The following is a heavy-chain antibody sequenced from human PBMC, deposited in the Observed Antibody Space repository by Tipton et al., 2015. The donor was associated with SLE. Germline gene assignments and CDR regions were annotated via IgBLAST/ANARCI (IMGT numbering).Heavy chain of an antibody. V-gene: IGHV3-33*06. CDR2: IWYDGSNK. Sequence: SLRLSCSASGFTFSSFAMRWVRQAAERGLEWVAIIWYDGSNKYCADSLKGRFTISRDNSKNTLYLQMSSLRAEDTAVYYCAKDGQQLGTEGWIDYWGQGTLVTVSS. CDR3: AKDGQQLGTEGWIDY. D-gene: IGHD6-13*01. J-gene: IGHJ4*02. CDR1: GFTFSSFA.